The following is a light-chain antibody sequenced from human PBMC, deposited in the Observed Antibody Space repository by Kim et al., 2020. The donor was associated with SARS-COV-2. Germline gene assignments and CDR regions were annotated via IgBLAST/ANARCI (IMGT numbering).Light chain of an antibody. CDR1: QSVLYSSNNKSY. CDR3: QQYYSTPYT. V-gene: IGKV4-1*01. J-gene: IGKJ2*01. CDR2: WAS. Sequence: DIVMTQSPDSLVVSLGERATINCKSSQSVLYSSNNKSYLAWYQQKPGQPPKLLIYWASTRESGVPDRFSGSGSGTDFTLTISSLQAEDVAVYYCQQYYSTPYTFGQGTKLEI.